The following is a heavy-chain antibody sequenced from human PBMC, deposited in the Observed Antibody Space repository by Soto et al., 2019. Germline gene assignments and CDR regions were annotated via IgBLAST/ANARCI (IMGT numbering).Heavy chain of an antibody. CDR3: ARGLDLDYDILTGYPNYYFDY. V-gene: IGHV4-4*02. CDR1: GGSISSSNW. D-gene: IGHD3-9*01. Sequence: PSETLSLTCAVSGGSISSSNWWRWVRQPPGKGLEWIGEIYHSGSTNYNPSLKSRVTISVDKSKNQFSLKLSSVTAADTAVYYCARGLDLDYDILTGYPNYYFDYWGQGTLVTVS. J-gene: IGHJ4*02. CDR2: IYHSGST.